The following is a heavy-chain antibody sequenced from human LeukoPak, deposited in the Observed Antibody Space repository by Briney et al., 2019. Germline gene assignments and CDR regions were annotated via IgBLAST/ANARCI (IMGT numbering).Heavy chain of an antibody. CDR3: ARASLLVWFGELLSPFDY. V-gene: IGHV6-1*01. J-gene: IGHJ4*02. D-gene: IGHD3-10*01. Sequence: SQTLSLTCAISGDSVSSNSAAWNWIRQSPSRGLEWLGRTYYRSKRYNDYAVSVKSRITINPDTSKNQFSLQLNSVTPEDTAVYYCARASLLVWFGELLSPFDYWGQGTLVTVSS. CDR2: TYYRSKRYN. CDR1: GDSVSSNSAA.